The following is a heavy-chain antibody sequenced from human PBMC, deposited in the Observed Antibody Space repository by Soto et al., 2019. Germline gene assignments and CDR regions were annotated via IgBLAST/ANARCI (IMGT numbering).Heavy chain of an antibody. CDR3: AREWGVAQLVPVSWFDP. D-gene: IGHD6-6*01. Sequence: ASVKVSCKASGGTFSSYAISWVRQAPGQGLEWMGGIIPIFGTANYAQKFQGRVTITADESTGTAYMELSSLRSEDTAVYYCAREWGVAQLVPVSWFDPWGQGTLVTVSS. CDR1: GGTFSSYA. J-gene: IGHJ5*02. CDR2: IIPIFGTA. V-gene: IGHV1-69*13.